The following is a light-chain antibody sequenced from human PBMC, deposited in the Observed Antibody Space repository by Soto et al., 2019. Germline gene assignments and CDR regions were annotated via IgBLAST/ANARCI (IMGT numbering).Light chain of an antibody. Sequence: EIVLSQSPGTVSLSPGERDTLSCRASQSVSSIFLARYQQKPGQAPRLLIYDASNRATGIPARFSGSGSGTDFTLTISSLEPEDFAVYYCQQRSNGPSITFGQGTRLEIK. CDR3: QQRSNGPSIT. CDR1: QSVSSIF. J-gene: IGKJ5*01. CDR2: DAS. V-gene: IGKV3-11*01.